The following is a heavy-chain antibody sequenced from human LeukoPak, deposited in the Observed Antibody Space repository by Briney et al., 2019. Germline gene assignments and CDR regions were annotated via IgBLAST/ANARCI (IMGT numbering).Heavy chain of an antibody. Sequence: ASVKVSCKASGGTFSSYAISWVRQAPGQGLEWMGWINPNSGGTNYAQKFQGRVTMTRDTSISTAYMELSRLRSDDTAVYYCAREGGQYDSSGYYYWYFDLWGRGTLVTVSS. CDR3: AREGGQYDSSGYYYWYFDL. CDR2: INPNSGGT. CDR1: GGTFSSYA. V-gene: IGHV1-2*02. D-gene: IGHD3-22*01. J-gene: IGHJ2*01.